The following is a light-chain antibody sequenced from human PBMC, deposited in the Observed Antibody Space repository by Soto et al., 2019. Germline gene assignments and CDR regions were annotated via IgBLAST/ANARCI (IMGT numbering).Light chain of an antibody. CDR1: QSINNW. CDR2: KAS. CDR3: QQYNSYPVT. J-gene: IGKJ4*01. V-gene: IGKV1-5*03. Sequence: DIQMTQSPSTLSASVGDRVTITCRASQSINNWLAWYQQKPGKAPNVLIYKASSLESGVPLRFSGSGSGTEFTLTISSLQPDDFATYFCQQYNSYPVTFGGGTKVEIK.